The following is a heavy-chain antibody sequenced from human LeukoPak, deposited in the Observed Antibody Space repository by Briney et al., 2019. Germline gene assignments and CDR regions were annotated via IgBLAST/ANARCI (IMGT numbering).Heavy chain of an antibody. D-gene: IGHD2-21*02. CDR2: ISYDGSNK. Sequence: GGSLRLSCAASGFTFSSYGMHWVRQAPGKGLEWVAVISYDGSNKYYADSVKGRFTISRDNSKNTLYLQMNSLRAEDTAEYYCAKDQTAVVVTALDPWGQGTLVTVSS. V-gene: IGHV3-30*18. J-gene: IGHJ5*02. CDR3: AKDQTAVVVTALDP. CDR1: GFTFSSYG.